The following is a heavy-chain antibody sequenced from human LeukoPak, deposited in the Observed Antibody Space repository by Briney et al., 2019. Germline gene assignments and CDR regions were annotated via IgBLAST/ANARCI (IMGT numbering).Heavy chain of an antibody. CDR2: IYYSGST. CDR1: GGSISRHY. D-gene: IGHD6-13*01. CDR3: ARDRAAAGLFDY. J-gene: IGHJ4*02. V-gene: IGHV4-59*11. Sequence: SETLSLTCTVFGGSISRHYWSWLRQPPGKGLEWIGYIYYSGSTNYNPSLKSRVTISVDTSKNQFSLKLSSVTAADTAVYYCARDRAAAGLFDYWGQGTLVTVSS.